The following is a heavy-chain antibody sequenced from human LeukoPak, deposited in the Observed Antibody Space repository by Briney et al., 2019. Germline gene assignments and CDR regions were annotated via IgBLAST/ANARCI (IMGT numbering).Heavy chain of an antibody. CDR1: GGSISSYY. CDR2: IYTSGST. Sequence: SETLSLTCTVSGGSISSYYWSWIRQPPGKGLEWIGYIYTSGSTNYNPSLKSRVTITVDTSKNQFSLKLSSGTAADTAVYYCAGHQKYYYYYMDVWGKGTTVTVSS. CDR3: AGHQKYYYYYMDV. J-gene: IGHJ6*03. V-gene: IGHV4-4*09.